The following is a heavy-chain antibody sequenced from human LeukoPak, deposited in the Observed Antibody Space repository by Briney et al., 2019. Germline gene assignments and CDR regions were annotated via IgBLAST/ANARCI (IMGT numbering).Heavy chain of an antibody. J-gene: IGHJ6*03. CDR1: GFTFSSYA. CDR2: ISYDGSNK. CDR3: ARDSSSGSGSYYYYMDV. Sequence: GGSLRLSCAASGFTFSSYAMHWVRQAPGKGLEWVAVISYDGSNKYYADSVKGRFTISRDNAKNSLYLQMNSLRAEDTAVYYCARDSSSGSGSYYYYMDVWGKGTTVTISS. D-gene: IGHD3-10*01. V-gene: IGHV3-30*04.